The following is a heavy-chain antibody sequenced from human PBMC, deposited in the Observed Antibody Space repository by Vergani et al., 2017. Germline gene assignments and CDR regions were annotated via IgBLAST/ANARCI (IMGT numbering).Heavy chain of an antibody. V-gene: IGHV1-18*04. J-gene: IGHJ4*02. Sequence: QVQLVQSGAEVKKPGASVKVSCKASGYTFTGYYMHWVRQAPGQGLEWMGWISAYNGNTNYAQKLQGRVTMTTDTSTSTAYMELRSLRSDDTAVYYCERDRPVVVAATPVVYWGQGTLVTVSS. D-gene: IGHD2-15*01. CDR3: ERDRPVVVAATPVVY. CDR2: ISAYNGNT. CDR1: GYTFTGYY.